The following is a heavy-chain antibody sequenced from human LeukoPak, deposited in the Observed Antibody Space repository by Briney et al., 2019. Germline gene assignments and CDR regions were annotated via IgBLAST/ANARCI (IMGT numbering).Heavy chain of an antibody. V-gene: IGHV1-46*03. Sequence: ASVKVSCKASGYTFTSYYMHWVRQAPGQGLEWMGIINPSGGSTSYAQKLQGRVTMTRDTSASTVYMELSSLRSEDTAVYYCARGPRVTIFGVVLDLKNNWFDPWGQGTLVTVSS. D-gene: IGHD3-3*01. J-gene: IGHJ5*02. CDR2: INPSGGST. CDR3: ARGPRVTIFGVVLDLKNNWFDP. CDR1: GYTFTSYY.